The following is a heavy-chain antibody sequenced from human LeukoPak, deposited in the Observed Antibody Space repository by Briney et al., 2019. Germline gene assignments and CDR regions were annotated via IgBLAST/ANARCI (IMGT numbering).Heavy chain of an antibody. D-gene: IGHD4-11*01. CDR2: INHSGNT. J-gene: IGHJ4*02. CDR3: ARRVRSADYRCDY. CDR1: GGSFSLYY. Sequence: SETLSLTCAVYGGSFSLYYWTWLRQSPGKGLEWIGEINHSGNTNYNPSLKSRVTISVDTSKNQFSLQVTSVTAADTAVYYCARRVRSADYRCDYWGQGTLVTVSS. V-gene: IGHV4-34*01.